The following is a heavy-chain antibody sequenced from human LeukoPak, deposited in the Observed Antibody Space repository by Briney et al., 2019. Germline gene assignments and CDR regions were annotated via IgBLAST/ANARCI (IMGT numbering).Heavy chain of an antibody. CDR1: GFTFSDYY. J-gene: IGHJ4*02. D-gene: IGHD1-26*01. CDR3: ARARGSYSFDY. Sequence: GGSLRLSCAASGFTFSDYYMSWIRQAPGKGLEWVSYISSSGSTIHDADSVKGRFTISRDNAKDSLYLQMNSLRAEDTALYYCARARGSYSFDYWGQGTLVTVSS. CDR2: ISSSGSTI. V-gene: IGHV3-11*01.